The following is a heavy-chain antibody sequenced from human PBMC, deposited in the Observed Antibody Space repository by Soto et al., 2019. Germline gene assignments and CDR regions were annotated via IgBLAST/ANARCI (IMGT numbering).Heavy chain of an antibody. V-gene: IGHV3-66*01. D-gene: IGHD4-17*01. CDR3: AKRGTTEPPSLWY. CDR1: GFTVSNNY. CDR2: IYSGGVT. Sequence: PGGSLRLSCAASGFTVSNNYMSWVRQAPGKGLEWVSLIYSGGVTHYADSVRGRFTISRDNSRNTLYLQMNSLRADDTAVYYCAKRGTTEPPSLWYWGQGTLVTVSS. J-gene: IGHJ4*02.